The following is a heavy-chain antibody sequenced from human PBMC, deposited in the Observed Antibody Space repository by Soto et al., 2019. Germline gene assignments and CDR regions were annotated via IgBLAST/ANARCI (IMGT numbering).Heavy chain of an antibody. CDR3: ARGPRREAARLFWFDL. Sequence: SETLSLTCAVSGYSISSGYYWGWIRHPPGKGLEWIGSIYHSGSTYHNSSLKSRVTISVDTSKNQFSLMLSSVTVAYTAVYYCARGPRREAARLFWFDLWGQGTLVTVSS. V-gene: IGHV4-38-2*01. CDR1: GYSISSGYY. J-gene: IGHJ5*02. CDR2: IYHSGST. D-gene: IGHD6-6*01.